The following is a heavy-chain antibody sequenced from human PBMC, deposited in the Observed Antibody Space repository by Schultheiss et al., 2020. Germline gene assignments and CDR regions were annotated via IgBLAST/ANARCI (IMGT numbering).Heavy chain of an antibody. CDR2: INPNSGAT. J-gene: IGHJ4*02. D-gene: IGHD6-13*01. CDR3: ARVRSSSWYETSPPRY. V-gene: IGHV1-2*06. CDR1: GYTFTDYY. Sequence: ASVKVSCKASGYTFTDYYMHWVRQAPGQGLEWMGRINPNSGATNYAQNFQGRVTMTRDTSISTAYMELSRLRSDDTAVYYCARVRSSSWYETSPPRYWGQGTLVTVSS.